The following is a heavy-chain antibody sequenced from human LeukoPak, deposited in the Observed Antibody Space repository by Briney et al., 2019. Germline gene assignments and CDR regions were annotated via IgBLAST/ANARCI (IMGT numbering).Heavy chain of an antibody. CDR2: ISSGSSTI. Sequence: GGSLRLSCIASGFTFSSYNMNWVRQAPGKGLEWVSFISSGSSTIFYGDSVKGRFTISRNNAKNSLYLQMNSLKTEDTAVYYCARAYSGSELYDYFEYWGPGTLVTVSS. CDR1: GFTFSSYN. CDR3: ARAYSGSELYDYFEY. J-gene: IGHJ4*02. D-gene: IGHD3-10*01. V-gene: IGHV3-48*04.